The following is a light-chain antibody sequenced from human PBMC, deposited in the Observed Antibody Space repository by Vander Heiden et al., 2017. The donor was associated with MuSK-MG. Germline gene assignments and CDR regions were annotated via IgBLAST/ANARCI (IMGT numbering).Light chain of an antibody. CDR1: QSISSY. V-gene: IGKV1-39*01. J-gene: IGKJ2*01. CDR3: QQRYSTPYT. CDR2: AAS. Sequence: DIQMTQSPSSLSASVGDRVTITCRASQSISSYLNWYQQKPGKAPKLLIYAASSLQSGVPSRFSGSGSGTDFTLTISSRQPEDFATYYCQQRYSTPYTFGKGTKMEIK.